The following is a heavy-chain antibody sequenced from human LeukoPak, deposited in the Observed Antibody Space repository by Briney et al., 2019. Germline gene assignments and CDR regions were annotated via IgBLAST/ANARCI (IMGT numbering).Heavy chain of an antibody. CDR2: ISGSGDNI. V-gene: IGHV3-23*01. CDR1: GFTFSSYA. CDR3: AKDRGSGWYWWAFDI. J-gene: IGHJ3*02. D-gene: IGHD6-13*01. Sequence: GGSLRLSCAASGFTFSSYAMSWVRQAPGKGLEWGSGISGSGDNIYYAESVKGRFTISRDSSNNTLYLRMNSLRAKDTAVYHCAKDRGSGWYWWAFDIWGQGTKVTVSS.